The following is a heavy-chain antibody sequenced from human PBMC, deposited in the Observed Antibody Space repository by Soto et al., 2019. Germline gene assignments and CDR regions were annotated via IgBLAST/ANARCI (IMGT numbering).Heavy chain of an antibody. D-gene: IGHD1-26*01. CDR3: ARGLVGALYYYYGMDV. V-gene: IGHV3-33*01. CDR1: GFTFSSYG. Sequence: QVQLVESGGGVVQPGRSLRLSCAASGFTFSSYGMHWVRQAPGKGLEWVAVIWYDGSNKYYADSVKGRFTISRDNSKNTRYLQMNSLRAEDTAVYYCARGLVGALYYYYGMDVWGQGTTVTVSS. CDR2: IWYDGSNK. J-gene: IGHJ6*02.